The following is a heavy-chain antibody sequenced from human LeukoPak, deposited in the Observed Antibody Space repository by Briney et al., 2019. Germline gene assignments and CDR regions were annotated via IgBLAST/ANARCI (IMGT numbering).Heavy chain of an antibody. CDR2: IYHSGST. V-gene: IGHV4-4*02. CDR1: GGSISSANW. Sequence: SGTLSLTCAVSGGSISSANWWTWVRQPPGKGLEWIGEIYHSGSTIYNPSLKSRVTISLDKSRNQFSLNLRSVTAADTAVYYCAASSGVTLGRFWGQGTLVTVSS. CDR3: AASSGVTLGRF. J-gene: IGHJ4*02. D-gene: IGHD3-16*01.